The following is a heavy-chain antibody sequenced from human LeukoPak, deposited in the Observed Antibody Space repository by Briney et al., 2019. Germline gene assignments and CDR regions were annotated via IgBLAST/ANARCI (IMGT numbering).Heavy chain of an antibody. D-gene: IGHD2-21*02. V-gene: IGHV4-34*01. J-gene: IGHJ3*02. Sequence: PSETLSLTCAVYGWSFSGYYWSWIRQPPGKGLEWIGEINHSGSTNYNPSLKSRVTISVDTSKNQFSLKLSSVTAADTAVYYCASSDGGDYAFDIWGQGTMVTVSS. CDR3: ASSDGGDYAFDI. CDR2: INHSGST. CDR1: GWSFSGYY.